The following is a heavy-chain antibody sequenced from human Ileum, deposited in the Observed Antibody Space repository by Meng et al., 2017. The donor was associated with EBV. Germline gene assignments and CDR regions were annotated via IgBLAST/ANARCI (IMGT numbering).Heavy chain of an antibody. CDR2: IYYSGTT. D-gene: IGHD1-26*01. V-gene: IGHV4-39*07. CDR3: ASRELAPFDY. Sequence: QGARPGLVKPSGTLSLTCSVSGGSFSSRKYYWGWIRQPPGKALEWIASIYYSGTTYYNPSLQSRVSISVDKSKNQVSLNMTSMTAADTAVYYCASRELAPFDYWGQGTLVTVSS. CDR1: GGSFSSRKYY. J-gene: IGHJ4*02.